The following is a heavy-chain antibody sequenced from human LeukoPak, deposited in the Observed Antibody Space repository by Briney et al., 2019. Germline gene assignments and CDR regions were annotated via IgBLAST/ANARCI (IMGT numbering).Heavy chain of an antibody. CDR1: GVSFSGYY. D-gene: IGHD3-9*01. Sequence: SETLSLTCAVFGVSFSGYYWSRIRQPPGKGLEWIGEINHSGSTNYNPSLKSRVTISVDTSKNQFSLKLSSVAAADTAVYYCARTLLLRYFDWLLGSHFDYWGQGTLVTVSS. CDR2: INHSGST. CDR3: ARTLLLRYFDWLLGSHFDY. J-gene: IGHJ4*02. V-gene: IGHV4-34*01.